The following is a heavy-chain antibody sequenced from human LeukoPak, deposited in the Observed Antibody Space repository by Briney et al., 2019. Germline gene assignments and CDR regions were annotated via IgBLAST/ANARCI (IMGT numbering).Heavy chain of an antibody. V-gene: IGHV4-34*01. CDR1: GGSFSGYY. CDR2: INHSGRT. CDR3: ARAPRDYYDSSGYYYGFMYYFDY. D-gene: IGHD3-22*01. J-gene: IGHJ4*02. Sequence: SETLSLTCAVYGGSFSGYYWSWIRQPPGKGLEWIGEINHSGRTNYNPSLKSRVTISVDTSKNQFSLKLSSVTAADTAVYYCARAPRDYYDSSGYYYGFMYYFDYWGQGTLVTVSS.